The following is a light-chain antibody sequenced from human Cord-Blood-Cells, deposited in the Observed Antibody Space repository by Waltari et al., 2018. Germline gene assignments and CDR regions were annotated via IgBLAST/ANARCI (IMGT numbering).Light chain of an antibody. CDR2: WAS. Sequence: DIVMPQSPDSLAVSLGERDTITCKSNPSVLYSSNNKNYLPWYHQKPGQPPNLLIYWASTRESGVPDRFSGSGSGTDFTLTISSLQAEDVAVYYCEQYDSTPYTFGQGTKLEIK. J-gene: IGKJ2*01. CDR3: EQYDSTPYT. CDR1: PSVLYSSNNKNY. V-gene: IGKV4-1*01.